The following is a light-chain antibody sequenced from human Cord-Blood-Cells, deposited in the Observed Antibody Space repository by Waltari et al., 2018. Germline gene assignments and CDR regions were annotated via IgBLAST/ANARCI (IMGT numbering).Light chain of an antibody. CDR1: SSDVGGYNY. Sequence: QSALTQPASVSGSPGQSITISCTGTSSDVGGYNYFSWYQQHPGKAPKLMIYDVSNRPSGVSNRCSGSKSGNTASLTISGLQAEDEADYYCSSYTSSSTLCVFGTGTKVTVL. J-gene: IGLJ1*01. CDR3: SSYTSSSTLCV. V-gene: IGLV2-14*01. CDR2: DVS.